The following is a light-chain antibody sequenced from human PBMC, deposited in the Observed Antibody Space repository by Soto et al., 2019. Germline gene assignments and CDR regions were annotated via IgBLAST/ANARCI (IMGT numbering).Light chain of an antibody. Sequence: EIVLTQSPGTLSLSPGERATLSCRASQSVSSSYLAWYQQKPGQAPRLLIYDASSRVTGISDRFSGSGSGTDFTLTISRLEPEDFAVYYCQQYGSSSFTFGPGTKVDI. CDR3: QQYGSSSFT. CDR2: DAS. CDR1: QSVSSSY. V-gene: IGKV3-20*01. J-gene: IGKJ3*01.